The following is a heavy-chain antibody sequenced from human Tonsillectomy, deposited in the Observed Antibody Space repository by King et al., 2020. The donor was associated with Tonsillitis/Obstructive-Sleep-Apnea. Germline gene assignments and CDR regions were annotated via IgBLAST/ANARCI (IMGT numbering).Heavy chain of an antibody. CDR2: INPSGGGT. V-gene: IGHV1-46*01. Sequence: QLVQSGAEVKKPGASVKVSCKASGYTFTNNYMHWVRQAPGQGLEWMGMINPSGGGTSYAQKFQGRVTVTRDTSTSTVYMELSSLRSEDTAVYYCAGEFPGGNGVVYPHYYYMDGWGKGTTVTGSS. CDR3: AGEFPGGNGVVYPHYYYMDG. J-gene: IGHJ6*03. CDR1: GYTFTNNY. D-gene: IGHD3-3*01.